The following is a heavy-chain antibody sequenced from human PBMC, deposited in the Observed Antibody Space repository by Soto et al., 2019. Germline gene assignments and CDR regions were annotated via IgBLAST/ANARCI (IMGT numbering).Heavy chain of an antibody. Sequence: QVQLVQSGAEVKKPGASVKVSCKASGYTFTSYDINWVRQATGQGLEWMGWMNPNSGNTGYAQKFQGRVTMTRNTSISTAYRELGNLRSECAGGGYCARGRESSGSFSGGQGTRVTVCS. CDR1: GYTFTSYD. D-gene: IGHD6-25*01. CDR3: ARGRESSGSFS. CDR2: MNPNSGNT. J-gene: IGHJ4*02. V-gene: IGHV1-8*01.